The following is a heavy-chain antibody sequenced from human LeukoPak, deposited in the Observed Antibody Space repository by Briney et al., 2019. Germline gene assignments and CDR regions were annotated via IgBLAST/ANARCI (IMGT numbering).Heavy chain of an antibody. CDR2: INHSGST. V-gene: IGHV4-34*01. CDR3: ARFPRGIAAAGRHNWFDP. CDR1: GGSFSGYY. J-gene: IGHJ5*02. Sequence: SEALSLTCAVYGGSFSGYYWSWIRQPPGKGLEGSGEINHSGSTNYNPSLQSRVTISVATYKNHFSLKLSSVPAADTAVYYCARFPRGIAAAGRHNWFDPWGQGTLVTVSS. D-gene: IGHD6-13*01.